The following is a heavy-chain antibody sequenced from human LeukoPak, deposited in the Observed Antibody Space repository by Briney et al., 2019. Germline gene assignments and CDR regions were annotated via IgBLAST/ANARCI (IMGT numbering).Heavy chain of an antibody. CDR2: SGST. Sequence: SETLSLTCTVSGYSISSGYYWGWIRQPPGKGLEWIGSGSTYYNPSLKSRVTTSVDTSKNQFSLKLSSVTAADTAVYYCAREPYIVVVPAAMRPFDYWGQGTLVTVSS. D-gene: IGHD2-2*01. V-gene: IGHV4-38-2*02. CDR1: GYSISSGYY. CDR3: AREPYIVVVPAAMRPFDY. J-gene: IGHJ4*02.